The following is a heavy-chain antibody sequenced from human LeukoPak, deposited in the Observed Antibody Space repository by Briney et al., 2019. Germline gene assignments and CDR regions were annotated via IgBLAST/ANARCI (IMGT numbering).Heavy chain of an antibody. CDR2: MYYSGNT. J-gene: IGHJ4*02. V-gene: IGHV4-39*01. D-gene: IGHD4-11*01. CDR3: AKQVDYHPFDY. Sequence: WMRHPPGKGLEWIGSMYYSGNTYYNPSLKSRVTISVETSKNQFSLKVASVTAADTAVYLCAKQVDYHPFDYWGQGPLVAVSS.